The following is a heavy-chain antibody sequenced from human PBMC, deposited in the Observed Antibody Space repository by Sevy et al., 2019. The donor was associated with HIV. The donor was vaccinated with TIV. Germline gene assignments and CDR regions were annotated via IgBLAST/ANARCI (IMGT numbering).Heavy chain of an antibody. J-gene: IGHJ6*02. Sequence: SETLSLTCAVYGGSFSGYYWSWIRQPPGKGLEWIGEINHSGSTNYNPSLKSRVTIPVDTSKNQFSLKLSSVTAADTVGYYCATKSRITMVRRVQASNYYYYGMDVWGQGTTVTVSS. CDR1: GGSFSGYY. CDR3: ATKSRITMVRRVQASNYYYYGMDV. CDR2: INHSGST. V-gene: IGHV4-34*01. D-gene: IGHD3-10*01.